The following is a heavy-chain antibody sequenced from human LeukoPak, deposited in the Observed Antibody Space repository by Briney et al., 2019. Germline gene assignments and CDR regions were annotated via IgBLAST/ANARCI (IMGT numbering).Heavy chain of an antibody. CDR3: ARVRRDGYNSPDY. Sequence: PSETLSLTCTVSGGSITSYYWSWIRQPPGKGLECIGYIYYSGSTYYNLSLKSRVTISVDTSKNQFSLKLSSVTAADTAVYYCARVRRDGYNSPDYWGQGTLVTVSS. D-gene: IGHD5-24*01. CDR1: GGSITSYY. CDR2: IYYSGST. J-gene: IGHJ4*02. V-gene: IGHV4-59*01.